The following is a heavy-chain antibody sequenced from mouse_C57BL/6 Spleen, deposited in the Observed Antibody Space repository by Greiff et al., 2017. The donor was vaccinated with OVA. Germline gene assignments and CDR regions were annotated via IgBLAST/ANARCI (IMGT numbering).Heavy chain of an antibody. Sequence: VLLQQSGPELVKPGASVKISCKASGYAFSSSWMNWVKQRPGKGLEWIGRIYPGDGDTNYNGKFKGKATLTADKSSSTAYMQLSSLTSEDSAVYFCARVYGNPRGYFDYWGQGTTLTVSS. D-gene: IGHD2-1*01. CDR1: GYAFSSSW. CDR3: ARVYGNPRGYFDY. V-gene: IGHV1-82*01. J-gene: IGHJ2*01. CDR2: IYPGDGDT.